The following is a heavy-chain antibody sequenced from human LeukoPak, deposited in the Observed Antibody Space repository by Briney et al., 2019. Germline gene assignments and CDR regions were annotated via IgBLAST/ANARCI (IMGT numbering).Heavy chain of an antibody. J-gene: IGHJ6*02. D-gene: IGHD5/OR15-5a*01. CDR1: GFTFSSYA. CDR2: ISGSGGST. Sequence: QAGGSLRLSCAASGFTFSSYAMSWVRQAPGKGLEWVSAISGSGGSTYYADSVKGRFTISRDNSKNTLYLQMSSLRAEDTAVYYCAKGLDIYYYYYGMDVWGQGTTVTVSS. V-gene: IGHV3-23*01. CDR3: AKGLDIYYYYYGMDV.